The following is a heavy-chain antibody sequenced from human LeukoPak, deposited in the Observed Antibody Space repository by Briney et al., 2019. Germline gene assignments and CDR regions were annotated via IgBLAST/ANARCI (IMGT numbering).Heavy chain of an antibody. Sequence: GGSLRLSCAASGFPFSNFNMNWVRQAPGKGLEWVSYINSDSSTIYYADSVKGRFTISRDNAKNSMYLQMNTLRAEDTAVYYCARHQVTYSSTWYRHLDLWGRGTLVSVSS. CDR1: GFPFSNFN. J-gene: IGHJ2*01. CDR2: INSDSSTI. V-gene: IGHV3-48*01. D-gene: IGHD6-13*01. CDR3: ARHQVTYSSTWYRHLDL.